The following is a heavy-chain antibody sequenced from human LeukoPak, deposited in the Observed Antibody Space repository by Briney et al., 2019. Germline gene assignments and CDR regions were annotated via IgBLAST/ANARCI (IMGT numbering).Heavy chain of an antibody. Sequence: LPGGSLRLSCAASGFTFSNYGMNWVRQAPGKGLEWVSGTNTSGVITYYTDSVKGRFTISRDNSKNTLNLQMDSLRVEDTAVYYCARGDTGVIRRYYLGSWGQGTLVTVSS. CDR3: ARGDTGVIRRYYLGS. J-gene: IGHJ4*02. V-gene: IGHV3-23*01. CDR2: TNTSGVIT. CDR1: GFTFSNYG. D-gene: IGHD3-10*01.